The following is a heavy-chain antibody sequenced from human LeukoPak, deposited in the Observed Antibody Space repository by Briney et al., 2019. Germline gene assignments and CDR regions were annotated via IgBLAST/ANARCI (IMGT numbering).Heavy chain of an antibody. CDR1: GFTFSSFA. V-gene: IGHV3-48*03. Sequence: PGGSLRLSCAASGFTFSSFAMSWVRQAPGKGLEWVSYISSSGSTIYYADSVKGRFTISRDNAKNSLYLQMNSLRAEDTAVYHCARAPLVLQYRWWFDPWGQGTLAIVSS. CDR3: ARAPLVLQYRWWFDP. D-gene: IGHD5-24*01. CDR2: ISSSGSTI. J-gene: IGHJ5*02.